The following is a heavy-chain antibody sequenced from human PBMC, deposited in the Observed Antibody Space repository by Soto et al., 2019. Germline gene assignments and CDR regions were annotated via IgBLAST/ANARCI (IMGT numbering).Heavy chain of an antibody. D-gene: IGHD6-6*01. V-gene: IGHV3-30*18. CDR1: GFRFWNYG. Sequence: QAQLVESGGGVVQPGRSLRLSCAASGFRFWNYGMHWVRQAPGKGLEWVAVISFDESNKYYADSVKGRFTISRDNSKNTLYLEVNSLRPEDTGVYYCAKSSSSVYYYYYGLDVWGQGTTVTVSS. J-gene: IGHJ6*02. CDR3: AKSSSSVYYYYYGLDV. CDR2: ISFDESNK.